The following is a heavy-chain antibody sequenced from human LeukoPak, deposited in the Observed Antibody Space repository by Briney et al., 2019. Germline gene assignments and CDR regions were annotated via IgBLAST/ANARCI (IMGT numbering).Heavy chain of an antibody. CDR2: INPNSGGT. Sequence: ASVTVSCKASGYTFTGYYMHWVRQAPGQGLEWMGWINPNSGGTNYAQKFQGRVTMTSDTSISTAYMELSRLRSDDTAVYYCASISGSSGVDAFDIWGQGTMVTVSS. CDR1: GYTFTGYY. D-gene: IGHD1-26*01. V-gene: IGHV1-2*02. CDR3: ASISGSSGVDAFDI. J-gene: IGHJ3*02.